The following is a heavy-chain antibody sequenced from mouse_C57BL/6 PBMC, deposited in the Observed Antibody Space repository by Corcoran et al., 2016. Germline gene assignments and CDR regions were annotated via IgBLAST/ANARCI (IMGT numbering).Heavy chain of an antibody. CDR2: INTYSGVP. CDR3: ARQLRLLHYAMDY. CDR1: GYTFTTYG. V-gene: IGHV9-3*01. D-gene: IGHD3-2*02. J-gene: IGHJ4*01. Sequence: QIQLVQSGPELKKPGETVKISCKASGYTFTTYGMSWVKQAPGKGLKWMGWINTYSGVPTYADDFKGRFAFSLETSASTAYLQINNLKKEDTATYFCARQLRLLHYAMDYWGQGTSVTVSS.